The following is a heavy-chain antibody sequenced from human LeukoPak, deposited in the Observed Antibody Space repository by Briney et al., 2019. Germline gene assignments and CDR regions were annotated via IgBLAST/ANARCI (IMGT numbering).Heavy chain of an antibody. J-gene: IGHJ4*02. V-gene: IGHV5-51*04. CDR2: IYPGDSVT. CDR3: ARTYDSSGSIDY. D-gene: IGHD3-22*01. Sequence: GEALKISCKGSGYSFTSYWIGWVRQLPGKCLEWMGIIYPGDSVTKYSPSFQGQLTISADKPTSTAYLQWSSLRASDTAMYYCARTYDSSGSIDYWGQGTLVTVSS. CDR1: GYSFTSYW.